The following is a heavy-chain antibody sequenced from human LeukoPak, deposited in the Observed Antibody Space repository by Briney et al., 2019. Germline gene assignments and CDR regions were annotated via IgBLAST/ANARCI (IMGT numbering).Heavy chain of an antibody. J-gene: IGHJ4*02. D-gene: IGHD6-19*01. CDR2: IYYSGST. V-gene: IGHV4-39*01. Sequence: SETLSLTCTVSGGSISSSSYYWGWIRQPPGKGLEWIGSIYYSGSTYYNPSLKSRVTISVDTSKNQFSLKLSSVTAADTAVYYCASQSGSSGWFDYWGQGTLVTVSS. CDR3: ASQSGSSGWFDY. CDR1: GGSISSSSYY.